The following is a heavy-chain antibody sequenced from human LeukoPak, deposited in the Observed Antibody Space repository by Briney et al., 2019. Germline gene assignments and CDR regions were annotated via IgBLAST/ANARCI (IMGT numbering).Heavy chain of an antibody. CDR1: GYIFSVHY. CDR3: ATGGYSYGYRY. D-gene: IGHD5-18*01. Sequence: GASVKVSCKASGYIFSVHYMHWVRQAPGQGLEWMGIINPSGGSTSYAQKFQGRVTMTRDTSTSTVYMELSSLRSEDTAVYYCATGGYSYGYRYWSQGTLVTVSS. CDR2: INPSGGST. V-gene: IGHV1-46*01. J-gene: IGHJ4*02.